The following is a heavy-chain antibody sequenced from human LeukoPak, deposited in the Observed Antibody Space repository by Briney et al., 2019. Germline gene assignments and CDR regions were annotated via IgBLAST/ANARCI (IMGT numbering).Heavy chain of an antibody. CDR3: ARVGYGDYSAFDN. J-gene: IGHJ3*02. V-gene: IGHV4-59*01. D-gene: IGHD4-17*01. CDR1: GGSISSYY. CDR2: IYYSGST. Sequence: SETLSLTCTVSGGSISSYYWSWIRQPPGKGLEWIGYIYYSGSTNYNPSLKSRVTISVDTSKNQFSLKLSSVTAADTAVYYCARVGYGDYSAFDNWGQGTMVTVSS.